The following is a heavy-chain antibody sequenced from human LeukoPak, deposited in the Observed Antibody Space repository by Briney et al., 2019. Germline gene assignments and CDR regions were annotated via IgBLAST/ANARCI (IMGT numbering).Heavy chain of an antibody. CDR3: ARDLYCSGGSCYQSSPFDY. CDR2: ISGSGGST. CDR1: GFTFSSYG. D-gene: IGHD2-15*01. Sequence: GGSLRLSCAASGFTFSSYGMSWVRQAPGKGLEWVSAISGSGGSTYYADSVKGRFTISRDNSKNTLYLQMNSLRAEDTAVYYCARDLYCSGGSCYQSSPFDYWGQGTLVTVSS. J-gene: IGHJ4*02. V-gene: IGHV3-23*01.